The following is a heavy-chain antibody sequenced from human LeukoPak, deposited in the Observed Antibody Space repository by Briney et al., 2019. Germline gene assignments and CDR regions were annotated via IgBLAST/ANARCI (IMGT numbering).Heavy chain of an antibody. J-gene: IGHJ4*02. CDR1: GFTFSGYW. Sequence: GGSLRLSCAASGFTFSGYWMSWVRQAPGKGLEWVANIKQDGSEKYYVDSVKGRFTISRDNAKNSLYLQMNSLRAEDTAVYYCARDLYRIVVVPHYFDYWGQGTLVTVSS. CDR2: IKQDGSEK. CDR3: ARDLYRIVVVPHYFDY. V-gene: IGHV3-7*01. D-gene: IGHD3-22*01.